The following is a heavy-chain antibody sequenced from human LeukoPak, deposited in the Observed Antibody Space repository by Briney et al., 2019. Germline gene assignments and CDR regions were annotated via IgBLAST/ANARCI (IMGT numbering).Heavy chain of an antibody. CDR1: GGTFNSYA. Sequence: SVTVSCKACGGTFNSYAISWVRQAPGQGREGMGGIISILGTANYAQKFRGRVTITADESPSTAYMELSSLRSEDTAVYSCARGWNDPPYHYYYYMDVWGKGTTVTVSS. D-gene: IGHD1-1*01. V-gene: IGHV1-69*13. J-gene: IGHJ6*03. CDR3: ARGWNDPPYHYYYYMDV. CDR2: IISILGTA.